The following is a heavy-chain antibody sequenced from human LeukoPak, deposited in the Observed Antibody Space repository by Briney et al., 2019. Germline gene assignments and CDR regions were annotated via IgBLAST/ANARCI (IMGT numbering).Heavy chain of an antibody. J-gene: IGHJ4*02. Sequence: GGSLRVSCAASGFTFSRYGMSWVRQAPGKGPEWVSSICGGGVSTYFADSVKGRFTLSRDNSTHTLYLHMHNLRDVGRAASYLANHPSCYYYDLFDYWGQGTLVTVSS. CDR2: ICGGGVST. D-gene: IGHD3-22*01. CDR1: GFTFSRYG. V-gene: IGHV3-23*01. CDR3: ANHPSCYYYDLFDY.